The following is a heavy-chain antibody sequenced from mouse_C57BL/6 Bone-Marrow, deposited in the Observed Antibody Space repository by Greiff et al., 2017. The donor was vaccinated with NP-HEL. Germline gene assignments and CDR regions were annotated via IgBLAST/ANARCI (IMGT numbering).Heavy chain of an antibody. J-gene: IGHJ4*01. CDR2: FYPGSGSI. Sequence: VMLVESGAELVKPGASVKLSCKASGYTFTEYTIHWVKQRSGQGLEWIGWFYPGSGSIKYNEKFKDKATLTADKSSSTVYMELSRLTSEDSAVYFCAHITTVANPMDYWGQGTSVTVSS. CDR3: AHITTVANPMDY. CDR1: GYTFTEYT. D-gene: IGHD1-1*01. V-gene: IGHV1-62-2*01.